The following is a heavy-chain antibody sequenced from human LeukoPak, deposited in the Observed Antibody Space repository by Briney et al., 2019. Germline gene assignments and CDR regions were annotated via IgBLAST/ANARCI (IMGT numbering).Heavy chain of an antibody. J-gene: IGHJ5*02. V-gene: IGHV1-46*01. CDR1: GGTFSSYA. CDR3: ARDYYDSGTYYGVDP. CDR2: IYPLGGTA. Sequence: GASVKVSCKASGGTFSSYAISWVRQAPGQGLEWMGVIYPLGGTATYAQKFQGRLTMTRDMSTSTVYMELNSLGSEDTAVYYCARDYYDSGTYYGVDPWGQGTLVTVSS. D-gene: IGHD3-10*01.